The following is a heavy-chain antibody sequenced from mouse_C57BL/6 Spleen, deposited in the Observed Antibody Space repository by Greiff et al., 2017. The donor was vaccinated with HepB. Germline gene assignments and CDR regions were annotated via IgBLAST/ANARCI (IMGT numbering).Heavy chain of an antibody. J-gene: IGHJ4*01. CDR3: AREDYGSSDERGYAMDY. V-gene: IGHV1-39*01. CDR2: INPNYGTT. CDR1: GYSFTDYN. D-gene: IGHD1-1*01. Sequence: VQLQQSGPELVKPGASVKISCKASGYSFTDYNMNWVKQSNGKSLEWIGVINPNYGTTSYNQKFKGKATLTVDQSSSTAYMQLNSLTSEDSAVYYCAREDYGSSDERGYAMDYWGQGTSVTVSS.